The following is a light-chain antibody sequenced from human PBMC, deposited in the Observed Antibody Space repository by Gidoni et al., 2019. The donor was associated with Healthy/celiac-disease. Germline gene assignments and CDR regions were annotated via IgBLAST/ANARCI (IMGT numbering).Light chain of an antibody. V-gene: IGKV3-20*01. CDR1: QSVRSSY. CDR2: GAS. J-gene: IGKJ1*01. CDR3: QQYGSSPRT. Sequence: ELVLTQSPGTLSLSPGERATLSCRASQSVRSSYLAWYQQKPGQAPRLLSYGASSRATGIPDRFSGSGSGTDFTITISRLEPEDFAVYYCQQYGSSPRTFGQGTKVEIK.